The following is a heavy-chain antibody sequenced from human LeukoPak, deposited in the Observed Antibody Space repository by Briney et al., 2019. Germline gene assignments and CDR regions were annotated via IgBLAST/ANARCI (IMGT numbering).Heavy chain of an antibody. V-gene: IGHV3-30*18. CDR1: GFIFSSYG. D-gene: IGHD3-22*01. CDR2: ISNEGSNR. J-gene: IGHJ4*02. Sequence: PGRSLRLSCAASGFIFSSYGMHWVRQAPGKGLEWVAVISNEGSNRYYADSVKGRFTISRDNSKNTSYLQMNSLRAEDTAAYYCAKAHTTSGYYSYFDYWGQGTLVTVSS. CDR3: AKAHTTSGYYSYFDY.